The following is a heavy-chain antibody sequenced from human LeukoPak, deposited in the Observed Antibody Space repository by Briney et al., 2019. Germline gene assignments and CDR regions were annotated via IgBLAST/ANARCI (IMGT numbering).Heavy chain of an antibody. V-gene: IGHV3-30*03. CDR3: ASHGGNGYFDY. CDR1: GFTFSSYG. J-gene: IGHJ4*02. D-gene: IGHD4-23*01. CDR2: ISYDGSNK. Sequence: PGRSLRLSCAASGFTFSSYGMHWVRQAPGKGLEWVAVISYDGSNKYYADSVKGRFTISRDNSKNTLYLQMNSLRAEDTAVYYCASHGGNGYFDYWGQGTLVTVSS.